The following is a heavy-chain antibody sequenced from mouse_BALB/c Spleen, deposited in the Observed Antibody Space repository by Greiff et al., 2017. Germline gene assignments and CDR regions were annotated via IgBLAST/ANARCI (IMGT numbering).Heavy chain of an antibody. CDR1: GFAFSSYD. CDR2: ISSGGGST. V-gene: IGHV5-12-1*01. J-gene: IGHJ3*01. Sequence: EVKLQESGGGLVKPGGSLKLSCAASGFAFSSYDMSWVRQTPEKRLEWVAYISSGGGSTYYPDTVKGRFTISRDNAKNTLYLQMSSLKSEDTAMYYCARHDSWFAYWGQGTLVTVSA. CDR3: ARHDSWFAY. D-gene: IGHD2-4*01.